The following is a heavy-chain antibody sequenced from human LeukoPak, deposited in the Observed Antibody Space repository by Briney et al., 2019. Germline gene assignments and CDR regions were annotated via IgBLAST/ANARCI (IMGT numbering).Heavy chain of an antibody. CDR2: INHSGST. CDR3: ARGTSGSYSYNWFDP. D-gene: IGHD1-26*01. J-gene: IGHJ5*02. V-gene: IGHV4-34*01. Sequence: SETLSLTCAVYGGSFSGYYWSWIRQPPGKGLEWIGEINHSGSTNYNPSLKSRVTISVDTSKNQFSLKLSSVTAADTAVYYCARGTSGSYSYNWFDPWGQGTLVTVSS. CDR1: GGSFSGYY.